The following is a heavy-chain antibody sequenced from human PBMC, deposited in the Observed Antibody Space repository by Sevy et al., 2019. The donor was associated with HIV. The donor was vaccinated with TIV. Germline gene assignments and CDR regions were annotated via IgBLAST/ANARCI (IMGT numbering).Heavy chain of an antibody. D-gene: IGHD6-13*01. V-gene: IGHV3-72*01. CDR3: ATHAGIAAAGRVFDY. CDR2: IRNKADSYTT. CDR1: GFTFSDHY. Sequence: GGSLRLSCAASGFTFSDHYMEWVRQAPGKGLEWVGRIRNKADSYTTEYAATVKGRFTISRDASKNSLYLLMNSLTTEDTAVYYCATHAGIAAAGRVFDYWGQGTLVTVSS. J-gene: IGHJ4*02.